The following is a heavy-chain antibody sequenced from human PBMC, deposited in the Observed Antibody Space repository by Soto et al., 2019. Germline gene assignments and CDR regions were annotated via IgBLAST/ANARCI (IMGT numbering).Heavy chain of an antibody. J-gene: IGHJ4*02. D-gene: IGHD3-10*01. Sequence: SETLSLTCTVSGGSISSGGYYWSWIRQHPGKGLEWIGYIYYSGSTYYNPSLKSRVTISVDTSKNQFSLKLSSVTAADTAVYYCARDQYYGSGSYYNVLWGQGTLVTVSS. CDR1: GGSISSGGYY. CDR2: IYYSGST. V-gene: IGHV4-31*03. CDR3: ARDQYYGSGSYYNVL.